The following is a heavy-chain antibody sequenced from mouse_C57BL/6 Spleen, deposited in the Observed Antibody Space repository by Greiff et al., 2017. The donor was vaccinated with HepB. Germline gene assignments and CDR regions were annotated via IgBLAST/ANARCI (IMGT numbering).Heavy chain of an antibody. D-gene: IGHD2-12*01. V-gene: IGHV1-64*01. Sequence: QVQLQQPGAELVKPGASVKLSCKASGYTFTSYWMHWVKQRPGQGLEWIGMIHPNSGSTNYNEKFKSKATLTVDKSSSTAYMQLSSLTSEDSAVYYCARPYLRPERGYAFDYWGQGTSVTVSS. CDR1: GYTFTSYW. CDR2: IHPNSGST. CDR3: ARPYLRPERGYAFDY. J-gene: IGHJ4*01.